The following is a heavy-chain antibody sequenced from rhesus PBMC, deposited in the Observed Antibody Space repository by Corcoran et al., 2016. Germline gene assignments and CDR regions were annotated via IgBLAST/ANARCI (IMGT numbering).Heavy chain of an antibody. J-gene: IGHJ4*01. V-gene: IGHV4-99*01. Sequence: QVQLQESGPGLVKPSETLSLTCAVSGYSISSGYHWGWIRQPPGKGREYIGYIGGSSGSTYYTPSLKSRVTISKDASKNQFSLKLSSVTAADTAVYYCARLLGTTNVDYWGQGVLVTVSS. CDR2: IGGSSGST. CDR3: ARLLGTTNVDY. D-gene: IGHD1-44*01. CDR1: GYSISSGYH.